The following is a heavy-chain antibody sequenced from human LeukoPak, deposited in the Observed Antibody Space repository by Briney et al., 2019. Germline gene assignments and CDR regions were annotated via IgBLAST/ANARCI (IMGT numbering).Heavy chain of an antibody. D-gene: IGHD3-10*01. J-gene: IGHJ5*02. CDR2: ISGSSSYI. Sequence: GGSLRLSCAASGFTFSSYSMNWVRQAPGKGLEWVSSISGSSSYIYYADSVKGRFTISRDNAKNSLYLQMNSLRAEDTAVYYCARCEYGSEDNWFDPWGQGTLVTVSS. CDR1: GFTFSSYS. CDR3: ARCEYGSEDNWFDP. V-gene: IGHV3-21*04.